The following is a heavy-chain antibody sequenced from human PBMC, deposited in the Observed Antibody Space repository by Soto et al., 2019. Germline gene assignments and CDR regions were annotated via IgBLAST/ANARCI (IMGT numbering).Heavy chain of an antibody. V-gene: IGHV1-3*01. D-gene: IGHD2-2*01. CDR1: GYTFTSYA. CDR3: ATSRGRDIVVVPAAIHY. Sequence: GASVKVSCKASGYTFTSYAMHWVRQAPGQRLEWMGWINAGNGNTKYSQKFQGRVTITRDTSASTAYMELSSLRSEDTAVYYCATSRGRDIVVVPAAIHYWGQGTLVTVSS. J-gene: IGHJ4*02. CDR2: INAGNGNT.